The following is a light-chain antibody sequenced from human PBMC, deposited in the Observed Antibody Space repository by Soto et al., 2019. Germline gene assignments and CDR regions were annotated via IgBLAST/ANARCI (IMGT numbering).Light chain of an antibody. Sequence: QSVLTQPPSVSAAPGQKGTISCSGNNSNIGNNYVSWYQHLPGTAPKLLIYDNNKRPSGIPDRFSGSKSGTSATLGITGLQTGDEADYYCETWDTSLSAVVFGGGTKVTVL. J-gene: IGLJ3*02. CDR3: ETWDTSLSAVV. CDR1: NSNIGNNY. CDR2: DNN. V-gene: IGLV1-51*01.